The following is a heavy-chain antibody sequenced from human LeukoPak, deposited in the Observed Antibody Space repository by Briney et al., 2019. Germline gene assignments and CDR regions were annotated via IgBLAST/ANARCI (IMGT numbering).Heavy chain of an antibody. CDR2: IDHRGDT. CDR1: GGSFSLYY. V-gene: IGHV4-34*01. CDR3: ARGATISETGYFDF. D-gene: IGHD5-24*01. J-gene: IGHJ4*03. Sequence: SETLSLTCVVYGGSFSLYYWSWIRQSPGKGLEWIAEIDHRGDTNYNPSVRSRVTISVDTSKNQFSLKVKSLSAADTAVYYCARGATISETGYFDFWGQGTLVTVSS.